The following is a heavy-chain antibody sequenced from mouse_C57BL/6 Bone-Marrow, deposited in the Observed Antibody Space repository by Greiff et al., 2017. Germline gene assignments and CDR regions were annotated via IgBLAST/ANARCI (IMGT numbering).Heavy chain of an antibody. CDR2: IYPRSGNT. CDR1: GYTFTSYG. D-gene: IGHD1-1*01. J-gene: IGHJ4*01. V-gene: IGHV1-81*01. Sequence: QVQLQQSGAELARPGASVKLSCKASGYTFTSYGISWVKQRTGQGLEWIGEIYPRSGNTYYNEKFKGKATLTADKSSSTAYMGLRSLTSEDSAVYFCASPFYYYGSSSYYAMDYWGQGTSVTVSS. CDR3: ASPFYYYGSSSYYAMDY.